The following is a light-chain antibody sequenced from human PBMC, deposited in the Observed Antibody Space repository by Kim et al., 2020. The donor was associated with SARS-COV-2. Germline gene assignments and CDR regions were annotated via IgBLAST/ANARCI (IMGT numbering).Light chain of an antibody. V-gene: IGLV3-25*03. CDR3: QSGDSSNAFWV. Sequence: SYELTQPPSISLSPGQTATITCSGDVFPDQFAHWYQQKPGQAPILVIFRDTERPSEISDRFSGSTSGTKATLTISGVQAEDEADYYCQSGDSSNAFWVFGGGTKLTVL. J-gene: IGLJ3*02. CDR1: VFPDQF. CDR2: RDT.